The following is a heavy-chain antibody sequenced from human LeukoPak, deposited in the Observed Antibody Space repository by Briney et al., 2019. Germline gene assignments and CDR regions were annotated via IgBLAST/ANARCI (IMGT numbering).Heavy chain of an antibody. CDR3: AREGDGLLSKDFDC. D-gene: IGHD2-15*01. Sequence: GASVKVSCKASGYTFTGYYIHWVRQAPGQGLEWMSYSSPNSGGANSAQKFRGRVTMTRDTSISTAYMELTRLGSDDTAVYYCAREGDGLLSKDFDCWGQGTLVTVSS. J-gene: IGHJ4*02. V-gene: IGHV1-2*02. CDR2: SSPNSGGA. CDR1: GYTFTGYY.